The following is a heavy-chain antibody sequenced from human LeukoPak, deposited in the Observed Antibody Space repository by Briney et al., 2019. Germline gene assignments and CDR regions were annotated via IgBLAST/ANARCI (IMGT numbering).Heavy chain of an antibody. J-gene: IGHJ3*02. CDR1: GGSISSSSYY. D-gene: IGHD3-16*01. CDR2: IYYSGST. Sequence: SETLSLTCTVSGGSISSSSYYWGWIRQPPGKGLEWIGSIYYSGSTYYNPSLKSRVTTSVDRSMNQFSLKLSSATAADTAVYYCARGSLGSPEAFDIWGQGTMVTVSS. V-gene: IGHV4-39*07. CDR3: ARGSLGSPEAFDI.